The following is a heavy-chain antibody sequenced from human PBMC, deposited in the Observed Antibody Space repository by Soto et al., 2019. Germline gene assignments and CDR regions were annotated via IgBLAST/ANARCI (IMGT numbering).Heavy chain of an antibody. Sequence: VQLLESGGGLIQPGGSLRLSCAASGFPFSYGIHWLRQAPGKGLEGVAYISYDSSNKFYGDSVKGRFTISRDNSKNTQFLQMNSLRAEDTAVYYCANLVIGYCSGNTCDDYWGQGTLVAVSS. J-gene: IGHJ4*02. D-gene: IGHD2-15*01. V-gene: IGHV3-30*18. CDR3: ANLVIGYCSGNTCDDY. CDR2: ISYDSSNK. CDR1: GFPFSYG.